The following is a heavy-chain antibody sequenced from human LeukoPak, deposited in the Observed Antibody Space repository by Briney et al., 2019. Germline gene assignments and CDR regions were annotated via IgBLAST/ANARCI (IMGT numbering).Heavy chain of an antibody. CDR3: ARDLNWETY. CDR2: IKTDGSQI. CDR1: GFTFSSYA. V-gene: IGHV3-7*01. D-gene: IGHD7-27*01. J-gene: IGHJ4*02. Sequence: GGSLRLSCAASGFTFSSYAMSWVRQAPGKGLEWVANIKTDGSQIYYVDSVKGRFTISRDNAKNSLYLQMNSLRAEDTAVHYCARDLNWETYWGQGTLVSVSS.